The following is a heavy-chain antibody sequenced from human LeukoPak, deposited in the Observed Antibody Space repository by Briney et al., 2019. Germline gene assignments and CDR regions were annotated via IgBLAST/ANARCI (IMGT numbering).Heavy chain of an antibody. Sequence: GGSLRLSCAASGFTFSSYWMSWVRQAPGKGLEWVAIIKLDEIEKYYVDSVKGRFTISRDNAKGPLSLQMNSLRAEDTAVYYCAGGRGDFWGQGTLVTVSS. CDR1: GFTFSSYW. CDR2: IKLDEIEK. D-gene: IGHD3-10*01. J-gene: IGHJ4*02. V-gene: IGHV3-7*01. CDR3: AGGRGDF.